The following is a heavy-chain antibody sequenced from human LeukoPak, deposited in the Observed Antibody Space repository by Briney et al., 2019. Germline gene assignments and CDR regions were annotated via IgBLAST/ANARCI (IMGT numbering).Heavy chain of an antibody. CDR2: ISGSGGST. D-gene: IGHD1-14*01. V-gene: IGHV3-23*01. Sequence: PGGSLRLSCAASGFTFSSYAMSWVRQAPGKGLEWVSAISGSGGSTYYADSVKGRFTISRDNSKNTLYLQMNSLRAEDTALYYCAKVKGATTRYYFDCWGQGTLVTVSS. J-gene: IGHJ4*02. CDR1: GFTFSSYA. CDR3: AKVKGATTRYYFDC.